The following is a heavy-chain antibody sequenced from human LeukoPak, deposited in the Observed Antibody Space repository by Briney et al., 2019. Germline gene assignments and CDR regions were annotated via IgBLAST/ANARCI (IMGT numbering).Heavy chain of an antibody. CDR2: MYYSGST. V-gene: IGHV4-39*01. CDR3: ARHLDYYGSGTYEF. CDR1: GGSISSRNYY. J-gene: IGHJ4*02. D-gene: IGHD3-10*01. Sequence: KPSETLSLTCTVSGGSISSRNYYWGWIRQPPGKGLEWIGSMYYSGSTYYNPSLKSRVTISVDTSKNQFSLKLSSVAAADTAVYYCARHLDYYGSGTYEFWGQGTLVTVSS.